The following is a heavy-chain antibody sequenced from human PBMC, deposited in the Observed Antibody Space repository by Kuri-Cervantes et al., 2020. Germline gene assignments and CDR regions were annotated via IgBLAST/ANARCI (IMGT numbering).Heavy chain of an antibody. CDR2: IRSQAHGGAI. V-gene: IGHV3-49*03. J-gene: IGHJ4*02. CDR3: TRDTDAWDY. Sequence: GGSLRLSCTTSRFTFGDFAMSWFRQAPGKGLEWVGFIRSQAHGGAIEYAASVKGRFTISRDDSKRIAYLQMNSLKIEDTALYYCTRDTDAWDYWGQGTLVTVSS. CDR1: RFTFGDFA.